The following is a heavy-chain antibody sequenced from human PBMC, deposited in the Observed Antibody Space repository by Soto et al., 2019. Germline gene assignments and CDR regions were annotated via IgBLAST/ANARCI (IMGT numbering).Heavy chain of an antibody. CDR3: ASGHDAYKVRS. CDR2: IYYTGNT. J-gene: IGHJ5*02. V-gene: IGHV4-31*03. D-gene: IGHD1-1*01. Sequence: QVQLQESGPGLVKPSQTLSLTCTVSGGSISSGGTGSYWTWIRQLPGKGLEWIGYIYYTGNTYYNPSLKSRPTISIDTSENQFSLKLTSVTAADTAVYFCASGHDAYKVRSWGQGTLVNVSS. CDR1: GGSISSGGTGSY.